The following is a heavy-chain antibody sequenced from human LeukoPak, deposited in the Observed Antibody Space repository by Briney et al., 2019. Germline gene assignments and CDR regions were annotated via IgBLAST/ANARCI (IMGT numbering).Heavy chain of an antibody. J-gene: IGHJ4*02. V-gene: IGHV3-23*01. Sequence: GGSLRLSCAASGFTFSSNSMSWVRQAPGKGLEWVSAICSSGGSTYYADSVRGRVTTSTDNSKNTLYLQINSLRAEDTAVYYCAQDRAWIQFLYWGQGTLVTVSS. D-gene: IGHD5-18*01. CDR1: GFTFSSNS. CDR2: ICSSGGST. CDR3: AQDRAWIQFLY.